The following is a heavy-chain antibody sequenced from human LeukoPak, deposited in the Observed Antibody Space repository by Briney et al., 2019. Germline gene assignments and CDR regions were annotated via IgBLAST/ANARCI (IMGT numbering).Heavy chain of an antibody. Sequence: PGGSLRLSCAASGFTFSSYAMSWVRQAPGKGLEWVSAISGSGGSTYYADSVKGRFTISRDNSKNTLYLQMNSLRAEDTAVYYCAKDPGPLFGVVITPAYYFDYWGQGTLVTVSS. D-gene: IGHD3-3*01. CDR2: ISGSGGST. CDR1: GFTFSSYA. J-gene: IGHJ4*02. CDR3: AKDPGPLFGVVITPAYYFDY. V-gene: IGHV3-23*01.